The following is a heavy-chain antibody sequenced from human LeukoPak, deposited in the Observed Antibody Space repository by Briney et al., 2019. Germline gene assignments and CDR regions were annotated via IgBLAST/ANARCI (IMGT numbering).Heavy chain of an antibody. V-gene: IGHV3-48*01. Sequence: PGGSLRLSCAASGFTFSNDGMSWVRQAPGKRPEWISYINSRSSDIHYADSVRGRFTIYRDNVKNSLFLQMNSLRAEDTAVYYCAKGRVRQFDPFDYWGQGTLVTVSS. J-gene: IGHJ4*02. CDR3: AKGRVRQFDPFDY. D-gene: IGHD1-1*01. CDR2: INSRSSDI. CDR1: GFTFSNDG.